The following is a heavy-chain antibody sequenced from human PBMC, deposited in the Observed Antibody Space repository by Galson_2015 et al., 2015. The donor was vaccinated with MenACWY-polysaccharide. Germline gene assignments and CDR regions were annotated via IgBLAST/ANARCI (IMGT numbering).Heavy chain of an antibody. D-gene: IGHD3-10*01. CDR2: IYDSGTT. CDR3: ARDSHYYGSGSYGWFDP. V-gene: IGHV4-39*07. CDR1: GGSISRTSHY. J-gene: IGHJ5*02. Sequence: SETLSLTCRVSGGSISRTSHYWAWIRQPPGKGLEWIGSIYDSGTTYYDPSLKSRVTISVDTSKNQFSLNVTSVTAADTAVYFCARDSHYYGSGSYGWFDPWGQGILVPVSS.